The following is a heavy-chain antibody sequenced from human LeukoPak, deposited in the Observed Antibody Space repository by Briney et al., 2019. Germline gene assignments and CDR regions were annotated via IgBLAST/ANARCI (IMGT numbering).Heavy chain of an antibody. V-gene: IGHV4-34*01. CDR1: GGSFSGYY. CDR2: INHSGST. Sequence: SETLSLTCAVYGGSFSGYYWGWIRQPPGKGLEWIGEINHSGSTNYNPSLKSRVTISVDTSKNQFSLKLSSVTAADTAVYYCARLRDYYDTSSFYFDYWGQGTLVTVSS. J-gene: IGHJ4*02. D-gene: IGHD3-22*01. CDR3: ARLRDYYDTSSFYFDY.